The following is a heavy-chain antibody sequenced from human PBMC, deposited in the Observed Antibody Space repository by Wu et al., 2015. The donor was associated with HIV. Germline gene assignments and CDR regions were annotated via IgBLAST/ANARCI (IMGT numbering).Heavy chain of an antibody. CDR3: ARDNYLSV. J-gene: IGHJ3*01. D-gene: IGHD3-10*01. CDR2: IIPSFRTT. CDR1: GGTFSAYG. V-gene: IGHV1-69*05. Sequence: QVQLVQSGAEVKKPGSSVKVSCKALGGTFSAYGVNWVRQAPGQGLEWMGGIIPSFRTTNYAQKFQGRVTITTDESMTTVYMELSSLRSEDTALYFCARDNYLSVWGQGTMVIVSS.